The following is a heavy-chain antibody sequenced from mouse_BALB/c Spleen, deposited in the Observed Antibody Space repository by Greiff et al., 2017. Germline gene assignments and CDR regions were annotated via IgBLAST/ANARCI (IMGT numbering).Heavy chain of an antibody. CDR1: GFTFSSYG. D-gene: IGHD2-2*01. CDR3: ARQDDGYDHAMDY. J-gene: IGHJ4*01. Sequence: EVQLVESGGDLVQPGGSLILSCAASGFTFSSYGMSWVRQTPDKRLEWVATISSGGSYTYYPDSVTGRFTISRDNAKNTLYLQMSSLKSEDTAMYYCARQDDGYDHAMDYWGQGTSVTVSS. V-gene: IGHV5-6*01. CDR2: ISSGGSYT.